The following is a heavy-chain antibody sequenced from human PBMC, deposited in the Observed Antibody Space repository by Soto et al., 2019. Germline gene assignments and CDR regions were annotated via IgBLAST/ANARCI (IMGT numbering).Heavy chain of an antibody. D-gene: IGHD3-9*01. CDR3: ARDKDWAFDY. CDR2: ILVRSSII. V-gene: IGHV3-48*04. J-gene: IGHJ4*02. CDR1: GFTFSDYG. Sequence: AGGSLRLSCVASGFTFSDYGMVWVRQAPEKGLEWLSYILVRSSIIYYADSVKGRFTVSRDNAQNSLFLVMNSLISDDTAVYYCARDKDWAFDYWGQGTPVTVS.